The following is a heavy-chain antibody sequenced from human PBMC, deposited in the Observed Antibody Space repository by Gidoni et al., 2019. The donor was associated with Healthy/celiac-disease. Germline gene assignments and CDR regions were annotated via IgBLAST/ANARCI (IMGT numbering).Heavy chain of an antibody. V-gene: IGHV3-9*01. CDR1: GFTFADYA. Sequence: EVQLVESGGGLVQPGRSLRLSCAASGFTFADYAMHWVRQAPGKGLEWVSGISWNSGSIGYADSVKGRFTISRDNAKNSLYLQMNSLRAEDTALYYCAKGASAAAPNPGDPEAYYGMDVWGQGTTVTVSS. CDR3: AKGASAAAPNPGDPEAYYGMDV. D-gene: IGHD2-21*02. CDR2: ISWNSGSI. J-gene: IGHJ6*02.